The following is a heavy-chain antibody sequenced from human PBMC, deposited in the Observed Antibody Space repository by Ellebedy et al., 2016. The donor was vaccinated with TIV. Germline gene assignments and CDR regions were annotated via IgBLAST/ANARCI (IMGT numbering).Heavy chain of an antibody. V-gene: IGHV3-30-3*01. CDR3: ARGGVVYSYAAADY. D-gene: IGHD5-18*01. Sequence: PGGSLRLSCAASGFTFSRYVMPLVPQVKGQGLEWVTLISYDGSNKYYADSVKGRFTIYRDNSKNTLYLQMSSVRAEDTAVYYCARGGVVYSYAAADYWGQGTLFTVSS. J-gene: IGHJ4*02. CDR1: GFTFSRYV. CDR2: ISYDGSNK.